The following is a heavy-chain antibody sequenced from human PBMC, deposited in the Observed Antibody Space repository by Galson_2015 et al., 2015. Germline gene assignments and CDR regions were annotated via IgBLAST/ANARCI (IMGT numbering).Heavy chain of an antibody. J-gene: IGHJ4*02. CDR3: AKEEYFGSGQTVDY. CDR2: ISTSGGSS. D-gene: IGHD3-10*01. CDR1: GFTFSSYA. V-gene: IGHV3-23*01. Sequence: SLRLSCAASGFTFSSYAMSWVRQAPGKGLEWVSSISTSGGSSYYEDSVKGRFTMSRDNFKNTLYLQMNSLRAEDTAVYYCAKEEYFGSGQTVDYWGQGTLVTVSS.